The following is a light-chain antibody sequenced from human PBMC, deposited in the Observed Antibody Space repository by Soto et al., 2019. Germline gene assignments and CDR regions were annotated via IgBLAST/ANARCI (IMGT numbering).Light chain of an antibody. Sequence: QSALTQPASVSGSPGQSITISCTGTSSDVGGYNYVSWYQQHPGKVPKLMIYEVFRRPSGISDRFSGSKSGNTASLPISGLQAEDEADYYCCSYTNTSTFVFGGGTKLTVL. CDR1: SSDVGGYNY. J-gene: IGLJ2*01. CDR3: CSYTNTSTFV. V-gene: IGLV2-14*03. CDR2: EVF.